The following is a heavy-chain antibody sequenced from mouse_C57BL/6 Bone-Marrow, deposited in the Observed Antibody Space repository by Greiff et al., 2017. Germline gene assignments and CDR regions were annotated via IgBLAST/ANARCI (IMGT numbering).Heavy chain of an antibody. CDR3: STTVVATRYYFDD. D-gene: IGHD1-1*01. CDR2: IDPENGDT. J-gene: IGHJ2*01. CDR1: GFNIKGDY. V-gene: IGHV14-4*01. Sequence: VQLQQSGAELVRPGASVKLSCTASGFNIKGDYMHWVKQRPEQGLEWIGWIDPENGDTEYASKFQGKATITADTSSNTAYLQLSSLTSEDTAVYYCSTTVVATRYYFDDWGQGTTLTVSS.